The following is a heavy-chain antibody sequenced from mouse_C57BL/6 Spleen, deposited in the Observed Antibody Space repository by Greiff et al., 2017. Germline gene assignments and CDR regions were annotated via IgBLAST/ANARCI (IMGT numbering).Heavy chain of an antibody. CDR2: INPNNGGT. Sequence: VQLKQSGPELVKPGASVKIPCKASGYTFTDYNMDWVKQSHGKSLEWIGDINPNNGGTIYNQKFKGKATLTVDKSSSTAYMELRSLTSEDTAVXYCARSRDVYYVRFDYWGQGTTLTVSS. J-gene: IGHJ2*01. CDR1: GYTFTDYN. D-gene: IGHD2-3*01. CDR3: ARSRDVYYVRFDY. V-gene: IGHV1-18*01.